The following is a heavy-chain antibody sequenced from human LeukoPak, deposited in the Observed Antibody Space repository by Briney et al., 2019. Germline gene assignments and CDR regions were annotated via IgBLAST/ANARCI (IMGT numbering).Heavy chain of an antibody. CDR2: IYYSGTT. Sequence: PSETLSLTCSVSGGSFSGNYWTWIRQPPGKGLEWIGNIYYSGTTNYNPSLKSRVTISVDQSKKQFSLNLISVTAAYTAGYFCALAYCCRTNCYDLVWDYYYMDVGGKGTTVTVSS. J-gene: IGHJ6*03. CDR3: ALAYCCRTNCYDLVWDYYYMDV. D-gene: IGHD2-2*01. CDR1: GGSFSGNY. V-gene: IGHV4-59*01.